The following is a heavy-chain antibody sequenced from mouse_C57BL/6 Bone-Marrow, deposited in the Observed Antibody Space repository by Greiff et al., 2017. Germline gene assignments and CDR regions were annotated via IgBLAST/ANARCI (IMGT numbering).Heavy chain of an antibody. CDR2: IDPADSET. CDR3: AGRGSGYGGLFPF. D-gene: IGHD1-1*01. V-gene: IGHV1-52*01. Sequence: VQLQQPGAELVRPGSSVKLSCKASGYTFTSYWMHWVKQRPIQGLEWIGNIDPADSETNYNQKFKDKATLTVDKSSSTAYMQLSSLTSEDSAVYYCAGRGSGYGGLFPFWGQGTLVTVSS. CDR1: GYTFTSYW. J-gene: IGHJ3*01.